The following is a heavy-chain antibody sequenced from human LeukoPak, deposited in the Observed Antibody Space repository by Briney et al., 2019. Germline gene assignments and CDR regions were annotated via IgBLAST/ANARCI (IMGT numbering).Heavy chain of an antibody. V-gene: IGHV4-39*07. CDR1: GGSISSSSYY. Sequence: PSETLSLTCTVSGGSISSSSYYWGWIRQPPGKGLEWIGSIHYSGSTNYNPSLKSRVTISVDTSKNQFSLKLSSVTAADTAVYYCAREEAYDYVWGSYRYAPVYSSYYYYYYMDVWGKGTTVTISS. CDR2: IHYSGST. D-gene: IGHD3-16*02. CDR3: AREEAYDYVWGSYRYAPVYSSYYYYYYMDV. J-gene: IGHJ6*03.